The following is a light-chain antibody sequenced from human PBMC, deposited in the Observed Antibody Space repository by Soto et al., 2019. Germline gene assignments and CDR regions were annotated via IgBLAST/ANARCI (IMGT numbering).Light chain of an antibody. CDR2: DAS. CDR3: QQYGSSPRT. Sequence: EIVLTQSPGTLSLSPGERATLSCRTSQSVRSSHLAWYQQKPGQAPRLLIYDASNRATGIPDRFSGSGSGTDFTLTISRLEPEDFAVYYCQQYGSSPRTFGQGTTVDIK. J-gene: IGKJ1*01. CDR1: QSVRSSH. V-gene: IGKV3-20*01.